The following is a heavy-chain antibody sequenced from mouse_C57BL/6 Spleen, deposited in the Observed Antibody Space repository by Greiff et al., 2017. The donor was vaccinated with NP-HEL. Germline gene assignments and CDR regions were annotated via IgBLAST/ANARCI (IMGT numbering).Heavy chain of an antibody. D-gene: IGHD1-1*02. CDR1: GYTFTDYY. CDR2: IYPGSGNT. CDR3: ARGGDEFFFDY. V-gene: IGHV1-76*01. Sequence: VQLQQSGAELVRPGASVKLSCKASGYTFTDYYINWVKQRPGQGLEWIARIYPGSGNTYYNEKFKGKATLTAEKSSSTAYMQLSSLTSEDSAVYFCARGGDEFFFDYWGQGTTLTVSA. J-gene: IGHJ2*01.